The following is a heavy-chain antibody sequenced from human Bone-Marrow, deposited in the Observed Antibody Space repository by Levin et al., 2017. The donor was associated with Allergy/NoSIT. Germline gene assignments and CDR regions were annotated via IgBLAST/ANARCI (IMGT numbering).Heavy chain of an antibody. CDR1: GFTFSSYW. J-gene: IGHJ4*02. CDR3: ARAYSSSSGRSFDY. CDR2: ISTEGSST. Sequence: GGSLRLSCAASGFTFSSYWMHWVRQAPGKGLVWVSRISTEGSSTTDADSVKGRFTISRDNAKNTLFLQMNSLRAEDTAVYYCARAYSSSSGRSFDYWGQGTLVPVSS. V-gene: IGHV3-74*01. D-gene: IGHD6-6*01.